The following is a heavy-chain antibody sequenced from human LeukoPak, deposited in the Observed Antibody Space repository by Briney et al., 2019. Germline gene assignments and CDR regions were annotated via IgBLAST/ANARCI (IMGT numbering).Heavy chain of an antibody. J-gene: IGHJ4*02. Sequence: SVKVSCKASGYTFTDHAMNWVRQAPGQGLEWMGGIIPIFGTANYAQKFQGRVTITTDESTSTAYMELSSLRSEDTAVYYCARGPIVGATVYWGQGTLVTVSS. CDR1: GYTFTDHA. V-gene: IGHV1-69*05. CDR2: IIPIFGTA. CDR3: ARGPIVGATVY. D-gene: IGHD1-26*01.